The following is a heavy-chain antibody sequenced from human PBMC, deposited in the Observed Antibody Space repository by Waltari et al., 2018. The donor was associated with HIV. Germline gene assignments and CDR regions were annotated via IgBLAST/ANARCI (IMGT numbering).Heavy chain of an antibody. CDR3: ARGEVVVVAAPEDDFDY. D-gene: IGHD2-15*01. CDR2: INHSGST. V-gene: IGHV4-34*01. J-gene: IGHJ4*02. Sequence: QVQLQQWGAGLLKPSATLSLTCAVYGGSFSGYYWRWIRQPPGKGLEWIGEINHSGSTNYNPSLKSRVTISVDTSKNQFSLKLSSVTAADTAVYYCARGEVVVVAAPEDDFDYWGQGTLVTVSS. CDR1: GGSFSGYY.